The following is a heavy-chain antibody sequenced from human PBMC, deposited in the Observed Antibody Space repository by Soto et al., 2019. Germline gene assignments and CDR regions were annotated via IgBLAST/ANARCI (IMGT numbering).Heavy chain of an antibody. Sequence: GSLRLSCAASGFTFSSYAMHWVRQAPGKGLEWVAVISYDGSNKYYADCVKGRFTISRHNSKKTLYLQMNSLRAEDTAVYYCTRGEGSGSYYNSPFDYWGQGTLVTVSS. CDR1: GFTFSSYA. CDR2: ISYDGSNK. J-gene: IGHJ4*02. D-gene: IGHD3-10*01. CDR3: TRGEGSGSYYNSPFDY. V-gene: IGHV3-30-3*01.